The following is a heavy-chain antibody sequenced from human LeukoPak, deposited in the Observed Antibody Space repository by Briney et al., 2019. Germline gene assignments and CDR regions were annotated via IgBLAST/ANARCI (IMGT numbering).Heavy chain of an antibody. CDR3: AKASSGWYPYFDY. CDR2: ISWNSGSI. J-gene: IGHJ4*02. D-gene: IGHD6-19*01. V-gene: IGHV3-9*01. Sequence: PGGSLRLSCAASGFTFDDYAMHWVRQAPGKGLEWVSGISWNSGSIGYADSVKGRFTISRDNAKNTLYLQMNSLRAEDTAVYYCAKASSGWYPYFDYWGQGTLVTVSS. CDR1: GFTFDDYA.